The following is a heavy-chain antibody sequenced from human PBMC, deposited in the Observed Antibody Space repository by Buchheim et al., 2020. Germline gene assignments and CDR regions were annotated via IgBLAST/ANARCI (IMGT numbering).Heavy chain of an antibody. CDR1: GFTFSSSW. CDR3: AKYGSS. Sequence: EVQLVESGGDLIQPGGSLRLSCAASGFTFSSSWMHWVRQVPGKGLVWVSSIKSDGSRTTYADSVKGRFTISRENGKNTLNLQMSGLRVEDTAVYFCAKYGSSWGQGTL. J-gene: IGHJ5*02. V-gene: IGHV3-74*03. CDR2: IKSDGSRT. D-gene: IGHD6-6*01.